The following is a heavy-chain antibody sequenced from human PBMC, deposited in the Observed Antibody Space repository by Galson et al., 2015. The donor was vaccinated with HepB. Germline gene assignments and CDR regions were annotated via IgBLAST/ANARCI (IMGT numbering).Heavy chain of an antibody. CDR2: IRPDGGWQ. J-gene: IGHJ4*02. V-gene: IGHV3-30*04. D-gene: IGHD3-22*01. CDR1: GFTFSSRP. CDR3: TRGFPYYNNELNDY. Sequence: LRLSCATSGFTFSSRPMHWVRQAPGKGLEWVAVIRPDGGWQHYADSVKGRFTISRDNARNSLFLQLNSLRAEDTAVYYCTRGFPYYNNELNDYWGQGTLVTVSS.